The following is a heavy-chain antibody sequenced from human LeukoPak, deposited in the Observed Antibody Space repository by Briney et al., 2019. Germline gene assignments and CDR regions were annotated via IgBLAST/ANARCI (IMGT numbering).Heavy chain of an antibody. Sequence: GGSLRLSCTVSGFTVSINSMSWVRQAPGKGLEWVSFIYSGGTTHYSDSVKGRFTISRDNAKNSLYLQMNSLRAEDTAVYYCAELGITMIGGVWGKGTTVTISS. D-gene: IGHD3-10*02. CDR2: IYSGGTT. V-gene: IGHV3-53*01. CDR1: GFTVSINS. J-gene: IGHJ6*04. CDR3: AELGITMIGGV.